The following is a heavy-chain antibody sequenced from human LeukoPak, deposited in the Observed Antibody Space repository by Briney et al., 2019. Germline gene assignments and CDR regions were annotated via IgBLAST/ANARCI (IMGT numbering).Heavy chain of an antibody. V-gene: IGHV3-23*01. D-gene: IGHD3-10*01. Sequence: GGSLRLSCAASGFTFSSYGMSWVRQAPGKGLEWVSAIGGRDGSTYYADSVKGRFTISRDNSKNTLYVQMNSLRAEDTAVYYCAKGGPDPGENYYFDYWGQGTLVTVSS. CDR2: IGGRDGST. J-gene: IGHJ4*02. CDR1: GFTFSSYG. CDR3: AKGGPDPGENYYFDY.